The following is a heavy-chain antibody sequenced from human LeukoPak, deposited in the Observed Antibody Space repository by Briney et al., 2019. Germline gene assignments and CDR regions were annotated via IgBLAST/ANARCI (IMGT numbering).Heavy chain of an antibody. J-gene: IGHJ4*02. D-gene: IGHD3-10*01. CDR3: AKSHRSITMVRGTIDY. CDR1: GFTFSSYA. CDR2: ISSNGGST. Sequence: PGGSLRLSCAASGFTFSSYAMHWVRQAPGKGLEYVSAISSNGGSTYYANSVKGRFTISRDNSKNTLYLQMGSLRAEDTAVYYCAKSHRSITMVRGTIDYWGQGTLVTVSS. V-gene: IGHV3-64*01.